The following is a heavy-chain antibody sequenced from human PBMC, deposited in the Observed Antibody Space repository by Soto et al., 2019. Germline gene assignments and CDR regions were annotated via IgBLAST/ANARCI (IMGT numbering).Heavy chain of an antibody. J-gene: IGHJ4*02. D-gene: IGHD6-6*01. Sequence: QVQLVQSGAEVKKPGASVKVSCKASGYTFTSYAMHWVRQAPGQRLEWMGWINAGNGNTKYSQKFQGRVTITRDTAASTAYMELSSLRSEDTAVYYCARDRDSSSSLGYWGQGTLVTVSS. V-gene: IGHV1-3*01. CDR3: ARDRDSSSSLGY. CDR1: GYTFTSYA. CDR2: INAGNGNT.